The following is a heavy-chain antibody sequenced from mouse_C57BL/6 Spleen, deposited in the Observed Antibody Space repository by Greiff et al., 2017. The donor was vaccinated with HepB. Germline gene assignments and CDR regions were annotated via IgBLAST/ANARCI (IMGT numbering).Heavy chain of an antibody. CDR2: IDPSDSYT. D-gene: IGHD2-4*01. CDR3: ALYDYDVGLWFAY. V-gene: IGHV1-59*01. CDR1: GYTFTSYW. J-gene: IGHJ3*01. Sequence: QVQLQQPGAELVRPGTSVKLSCKASGYTFTSYWMHWVKQRPGQGLEWIGVIDPSDSYTNYNQKFKGKATLTVDTSSSTAYMQLSSLTSEDSAVYYCALYDYDVGLWFAYWGQGTLVTVSA.